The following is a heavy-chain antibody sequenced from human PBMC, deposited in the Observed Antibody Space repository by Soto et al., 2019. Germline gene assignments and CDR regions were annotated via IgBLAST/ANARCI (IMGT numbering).Heavy chain of an antibody. CDR2: ISSSGSTI. V-gene: IGHV3-48*03. CDR3: AREYMVRGVIITGTGGMDV. CDR1: GFTFSSYE. D-gene: IGHD3-10*01. J-gene: IGHJ6*02. Sequence: EVQLVESGGGLVQPGGSLRLSCAASGFTFSSYEMNWVRQAPGKGLEWVSYISSSGSTIYYADSVKGRFTISRDNAKNSLYLQMNSLRAEDTAVYYCAREYMVRGVIITGTGGMDVWGQGTTVTVSS.